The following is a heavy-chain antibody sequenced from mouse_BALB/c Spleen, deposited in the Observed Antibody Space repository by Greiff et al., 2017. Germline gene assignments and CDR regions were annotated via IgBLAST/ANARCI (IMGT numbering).Heavy chain of an antibody. J-gene: IGHJ2*01. Sequence: QVTLKVSGPGLLQPSQSLSLSCSFSGFSLSTSGMGVSWIRHPSGKGLVWLAHIYWDDDKCYNTFLKSRLAISKDTSRNQIFLKITSVYTAETATYYCALRHYDGDNYLDYWGQGTTLTVSS. D-gene: IGHD2-3*01. CDR3: ALRHYDGDNYLDY. CDR2: IYWDDDK. CDR1: GFSLSTSGMG. V-gene: IGHV8-12*01.